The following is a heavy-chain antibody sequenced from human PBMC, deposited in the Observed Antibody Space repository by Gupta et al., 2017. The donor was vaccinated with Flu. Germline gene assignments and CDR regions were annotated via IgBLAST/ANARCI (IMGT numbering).Heavy chain of an antibody. CDR1: GFTFSSYG. D-gene: IGHD6-13*01. CDR2: IWYDGSNK. Sequence: QVQLVESGGGVVQPGRSLRLSCAASGFTFSSYGMHWVRQAPGKGLEWVAVIWYDGSNKYYADSVKGRFTISRDNSKNTLYLQMNSLRAEDTAVYYCARDEGLAAGYFDYWGQGTLVTVSS. CDR3: ARDEGLAAGYFDY. J-gene: IGHJ4*02. V-gene: IGHV3-33*01.